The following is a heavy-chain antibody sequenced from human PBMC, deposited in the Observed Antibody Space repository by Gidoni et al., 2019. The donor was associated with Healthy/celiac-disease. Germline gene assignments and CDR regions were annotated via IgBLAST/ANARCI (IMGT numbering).Heavy chain of an antibody. CDR2: IYYSGST. D-gene: IGHD5-18*01. V-gene: IGHV4-39*07. CDR1: GGSISSSSYY. J-gene: IGHJ6*02. Sequence: QLQLQESGPGLVKPSETLSLTCTVSGGSISSSSYYWGWIRQPPGKGLEWIGSIYYSGSTYYNPSLKSRVTISVDTSKNQFSLKLSSVTAADTAVYYCARVSADTAADPYLPYYYYGMDVWGQGTTVTVSS. CDR3: ARVSADTAADPYLPYYYYGMDV.